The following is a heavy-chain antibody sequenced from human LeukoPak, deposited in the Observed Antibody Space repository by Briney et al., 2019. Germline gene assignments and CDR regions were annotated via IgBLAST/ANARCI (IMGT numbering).Heavy chain of an antibody. CDR3: ARDLGTMVRGVIPYYYGMDV. V-gene: IGHV3-48*04. Sequence: PGGSLRLSCAASGFTFSSYSMNWVRQAPGKGLEWVSYITSSSSTIYYADSVKGRFTISRDNAKNSLYLQMNSLRAEDTAVYYCARDLGTMVRGVIPYYYGMDVWGQGTTVTVSS. J-gene: IGHJ6*02. CDR1: GFTFSSYS. CDR2: ITSSSSTI. D-gene: IGHD3-10*01.